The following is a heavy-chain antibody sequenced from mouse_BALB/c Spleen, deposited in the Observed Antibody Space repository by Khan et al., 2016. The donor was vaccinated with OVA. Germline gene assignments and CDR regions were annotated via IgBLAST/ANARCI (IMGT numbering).Heavy chain of an antibody. V-gene: IGHV9-3-1*01. CDR2: INTYTGEP. J-gene: IGHJ3*01. Sequence: QIQLVQSGPELKKPGETVKISCKASGYTLTNYGMNWVKQAPGKGLKWMGWINTYTGEPTFADDFKGRFAFSLETYASTAYLQINNLKNEDTATYFCARSNGNYWFAYWGQGTLVTVSA. CDR1: GYTLTNYG. D-gene: IGHD2-1*01. CDR3: ARSNGNYWFAY.